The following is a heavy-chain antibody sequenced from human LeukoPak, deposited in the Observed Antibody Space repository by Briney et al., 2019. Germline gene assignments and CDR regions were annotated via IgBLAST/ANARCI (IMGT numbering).Heavy chain of an antibody. CDR1: GFTFSSYA. CDR2: ISGSGGST. V-gene: IGHV3-23*01. CDR3: AKDNYDILTGYFDY. J-gene: IGHJ4*02. Sequence: PGGSLRLSCAASGFTFSSYAMSWVRQAPGKGLAWVSAISGSGGSTYYADPVKGRFTISRDNSKNTLYLQMNSLRAEDTAVYYCAKDNYDILTGYFDYWGQGTLVTVSS. D-gene: IGHD3-9*01.